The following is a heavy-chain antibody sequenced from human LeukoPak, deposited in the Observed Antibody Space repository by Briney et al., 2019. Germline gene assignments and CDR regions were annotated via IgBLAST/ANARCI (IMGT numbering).Heavy chain of an antibody. CDR2: ISREGDTM. Sequence: QAGGSLRLSCTTSGFTFSNHGFHWVRQSPGKGLEWVTLISREGDTMFSADSVKGRFTFSRDNSKNTLHLQMNSLRVEDTAVYFCVRDPMDGRYTLDFWGQGTLVTVSS. CDR3: VRDPMDGRYTLDF. D-gene: IGHD5-18*01. CDR1: GFTFSNHG. V-gene: IGHV3-30*03. J-gene: IGHJ4*02.